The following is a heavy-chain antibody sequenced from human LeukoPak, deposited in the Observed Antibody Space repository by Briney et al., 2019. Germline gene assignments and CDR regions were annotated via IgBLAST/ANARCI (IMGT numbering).Heavy chain of an antibody. D-gene: IGHD6-13*01. CDR1: GFTFSSYG. CDR2: IRYDGSNK. Sequence: PGGSLRLSCAASGFTFSSYGMHWVRQAPGKGLEWVAFIRYDGSNKYYADSVKGRFTISRDNCKNTLYLQMNSLRAEDTAVYYCAKDRGGYATAGIDYWGQGTLVTVSS. CDR3: AKDRGGYATAGIDY. J-gene: IGHJ4*02. V-gene: IGHV3-30*02.